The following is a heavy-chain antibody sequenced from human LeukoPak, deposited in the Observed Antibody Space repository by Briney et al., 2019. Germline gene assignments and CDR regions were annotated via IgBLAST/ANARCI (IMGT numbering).Heavy chain of an antibody. Sequence: ASVKVSCKASGYTFTDYAMHWVRQAPGQTLEWMGWINPGNGNTKYSQRFQGRVTITRDTSASTAYLELASLRSEDTAVYYCAASPRLPDYWGQGTLVTVSS. CDR3: AASPRLPDY. J-gene: IGHJ4*02. CDR2: INPGNGNT. D-gene: IGHD4-11*01. CDR1: GYTFTDYA. V-gene: IGHV1-3*01.